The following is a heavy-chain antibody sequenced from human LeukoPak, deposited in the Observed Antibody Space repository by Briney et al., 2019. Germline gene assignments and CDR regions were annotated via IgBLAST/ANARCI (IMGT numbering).Heavy chain of an antibody. D-gene: IGHD2-15*01. CDR3: LTAFCDAGSGDSQFPLGY. CDR2: FDPEDGET. Sequence: ASVKVSCKVSGYTLTELSMHWVRQAPGKGLEWMGGFDPEDGETIYAQKFQGRVTMNEDTSTETAYMELSSLRSEHRDVYYCLTAFCDAGSGDSQFPLGYWGQGTLVTVSS. V-gene: IGHV1-24*01. CDR1: GYTLTELS. J-gene: IGHJ4*02.